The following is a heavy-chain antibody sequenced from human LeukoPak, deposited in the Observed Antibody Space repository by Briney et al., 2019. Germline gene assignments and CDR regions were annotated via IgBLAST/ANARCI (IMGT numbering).Heavy chain of an antibody. J-gene: IGHJ6*02. Sequence: GGSLRLSCAAPGFTFSTYWMHWVRQVPGKGLVWVSRINSDGSNTMDADSVKGRFTISRDNAKNTLYLQMSSLTAEDTAVYYCARANYYGMDVWGQGTTVTVSS. V-gene: IGHV3-74*03. CDR2: INSDGSNT. CDR1: GFTFSTYW. CDR3: ARANYYGMDV.